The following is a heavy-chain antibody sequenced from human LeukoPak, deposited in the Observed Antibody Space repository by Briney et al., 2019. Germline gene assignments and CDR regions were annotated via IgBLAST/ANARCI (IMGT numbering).Heavy chain of an antibody. CDR2: IYYSGST. CDR1: GGSISSYY. V-gene: IGHV4-59*01. Sequence: PSETLSLTCTVPGGSISSYYWSWIRQPPGKGLEWIGYIYYSGSTNYNPSLKSRVIISVDTSKNQFSLKLSSVTAADTAVYYCARDRGPSYPNFDYWGQGTLVTVSS. D-gene: IGHD3-10*01. CDR3: ARDRGPSYPNFDY. J-gene: IGHJ4*02.